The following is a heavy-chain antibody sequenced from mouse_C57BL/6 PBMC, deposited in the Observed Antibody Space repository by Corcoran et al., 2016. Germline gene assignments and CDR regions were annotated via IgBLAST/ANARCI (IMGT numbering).Heavy chain of an antibody. V-gene: IGHV1-26*01. CDR2: INPNNGGT. D-gene: IGHD2-2*01. Sequence: EVQLQQSGPELVKPGASVKISCKASGYTFTDYYMNWVKQSHGKSLEWIGDINPNNGGTSYNQKFKGKATLTVDKSSSIAYMELRSLTSEDSAVYYCARDGYDVGFAYWGQGTLVTVSA. CDR3: ARDGYDVGFAY. J-gene: IGHJ3*01. CDR1: GYTFTDYY.